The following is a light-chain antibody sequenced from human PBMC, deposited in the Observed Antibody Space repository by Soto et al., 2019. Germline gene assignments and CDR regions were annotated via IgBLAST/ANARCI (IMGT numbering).Light chain of an antibody. CDR1: QSVRGRY. CDR3: QQYGSSLYT. Sequence: EVVLTQSPGTLSLSPGERATLSCRAIQSVRGRYLAWYQQKPGQAPRLLIYGASSRATGIPDRFSGSGSGTDFTLTISRLEPEDFAVYYCQQYGSSLYTFGQGTKLEIK. V-gene: IGKV3-20*01. J-gene: IGKJ2*01. CDR2: GAS.